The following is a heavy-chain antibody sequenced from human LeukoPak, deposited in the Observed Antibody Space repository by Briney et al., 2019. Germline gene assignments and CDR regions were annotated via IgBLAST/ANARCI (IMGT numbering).Heavy chain of an antibody. J-gene: IGHJ4*02. CDR3: ARREEMATVNSFEY. CDR1: GYSFRSYW. CDR2: IYPGDSDT. D-gene: IGHD5-24*01. Sequence: GESLEISCKGSGYSFRSYWIAWVRQMPGKGLEWMGIIYPGDSDTRHSPSFRGQVTISADKSISTAYLQWSSLKASDTAIYYCARREEMATVNSFEYWGQGTLVTVSS. V-gene: IGHV5-51*01.